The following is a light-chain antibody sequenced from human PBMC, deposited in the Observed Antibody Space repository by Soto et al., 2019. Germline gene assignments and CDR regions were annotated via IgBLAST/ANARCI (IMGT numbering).Light chain of an antibody. V-gene: IGKV4-1*01. Sequence: DIVMTQSPDSLAVSLGERATINCTSSQSVSTNNKNYLTWYQLKPGQPPRLLIFWASNRESGLPDRFTGSGSGTDLSLTISSLQAEDGEVYYCQQYYSPPVTFRGGTKVEIK. CDR2: WAS. CDR1: QSVSTNNKNY. CDR3: QQYYSPPVT. J-gene: IGKJ4*01.